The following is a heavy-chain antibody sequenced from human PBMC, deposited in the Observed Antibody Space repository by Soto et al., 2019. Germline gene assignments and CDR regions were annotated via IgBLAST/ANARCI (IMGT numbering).Heavy chain of an antibody. CDR1: GFTVSSNY. CDR3: AREDQNDYVWGNYSPPGGMDV. J-gene: IGHJ6*02. D-gene: IGHD3-16*01. CDR2: IYSGGST. V-gene: IGHV3-53*01. Sequence: GGSLRLSCAVSGFTVSSNYMSWVRQAPGKGLECISVIYSGGSTFYADSVKGRFTISRDNSENTLYLQMNSLRVEDTAVYYCAREDQNDYVWGNYSPPGGMDVWGQGTTVTVSS.